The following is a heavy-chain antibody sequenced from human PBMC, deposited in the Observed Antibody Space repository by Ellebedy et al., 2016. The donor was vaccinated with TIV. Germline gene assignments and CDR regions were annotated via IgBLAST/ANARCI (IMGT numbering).Heavy chain of an antibody. D-gene: IGHD4-23*01. CDR1: GFTFDDYA. CDR3: ARHSYGGNSGLDY. J-gene: IGHJ4*02. Sequence: GESLKISCAASGFTFDDYAMSWVRQVPGKGLEWLSDINWNGDITTYADAVRGRFTVSRDNAKNSLSVQINSLGAEDTALDFCARHSYGGNSGLDYWGRGILVTVSS. V-gene: IGHV3-20*04. CDR2: INWNGDIT.